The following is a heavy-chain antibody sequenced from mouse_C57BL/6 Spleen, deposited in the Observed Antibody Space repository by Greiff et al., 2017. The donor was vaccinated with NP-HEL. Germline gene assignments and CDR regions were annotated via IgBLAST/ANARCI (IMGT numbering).Heavy chain of an antibody. CDR1: GYTFTTYP. V-gene: IGHV1-47*01. J-gene: IGHJ4*01. D-gene: IGHD1-1*01. CDR3: ARGVYYGSSYYAMDY. Sequence: VKLQESGAELVKPGASVKMSCKASGYTFTTYPIEWMKQNHGKSLEWIGNFHPYNDDTKYNEKFKGKATLTVEKSSSTVYLELSRLTSDDSAVYYCARGVYYGSSYYAMDYWGQGTSVTVSS. CDR2: FHPYNDDT.